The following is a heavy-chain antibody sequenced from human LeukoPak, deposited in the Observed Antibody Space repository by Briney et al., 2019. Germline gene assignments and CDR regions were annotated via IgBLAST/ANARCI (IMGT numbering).Heavy chain of an antibody. CDR1: GFTFSSYA. Sequence: GGSLRLSCAASGFTFSSYAMSWVRQAPGKGLEWVSSISSSSSYIYYADSVKGRFTISRDNAKNSLYLQMNSLRAEDTAVYYCARGYYDILTGYYPDYWGQGTLVTVSS. J-gene: IGHJ4*02. D-gene: IGHD3-9*01. CDR3: ARGYYDILTGYYPDY. CDR2: ISSSSSYI. V-gene: IGHV3-21*01.